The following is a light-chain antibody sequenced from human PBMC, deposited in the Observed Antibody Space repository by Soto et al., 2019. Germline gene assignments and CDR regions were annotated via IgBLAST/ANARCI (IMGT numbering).Light chain of an antibody. CDR1: QDISNY. CDR2: AAS. V-gene: IGKV1-39*01. J-gene: IGKJ5*01. CDR3: QQSYSTLSYT. Sequence: DIQMTQSPSSLSASVGDRVTITCQASQDISNYLNWYQQKPGKAPKLLIYAASSLQSGVPSRFSGSGSGTDFTLTISSLQPEDFATYYCQQSYSTLSYTFGQGTRLEIK.